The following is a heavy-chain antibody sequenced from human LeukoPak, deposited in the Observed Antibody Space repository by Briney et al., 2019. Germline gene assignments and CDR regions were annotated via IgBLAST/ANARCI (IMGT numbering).Heavy chain of an antibody. V-gene: IGHV3-66*04. J-gene: IGHJ4*02. CDR3: ARLHNNYGYHDFFDY. CDR1: GFTVSSNY. D-gene: IGHD5-18*01. Sequence: GGSLRLSCVASGFTVSSNYMKWVCQAPGKGLDWVSSSYSGGTTYYADSVKGRFIISRDNSKNTLYLQMNSLRVDDTAVYYCARLHNNYGYHDFFDYWGQGTLVTVSS. CDR2: SYSGGTT.